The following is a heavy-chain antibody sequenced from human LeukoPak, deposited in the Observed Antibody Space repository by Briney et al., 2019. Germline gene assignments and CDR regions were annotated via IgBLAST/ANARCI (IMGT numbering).Heavy chain of an antibody. CDR3: AKDRWVRGVHDAFDI. Sequence: GGSLRLSCAASGFTFSSYGMHWVRQAPGKGLEWVAFIRYDGSNKYYADSVKGRFTISRDNSKTTLYLQMNSLRAEDTAVYYCAKDRWVRGVHDAFDIWGQGTMVTVSS. V-gene: IGHV3-30*02. CDR2: IRYDGSNK. CDR1: GFTFSSYG. D-gene: IGHD3-10*01. J-gene: IGHJ3*02.